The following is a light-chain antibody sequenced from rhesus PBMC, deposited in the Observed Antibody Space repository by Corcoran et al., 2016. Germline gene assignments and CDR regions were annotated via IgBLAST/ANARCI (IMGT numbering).Light chain of an antibody. CDR2: QAS. J-gene: IGKJ3*01. V-gene: IGKV7-13*01. Sequence: DIVLTHSPASLAVSPGKRATITCRASESVSFFGINLIHWYQQKPGKPPKPLIYQASNKKTGVPARFSGNGSGTDFTLTIDPVEAADAADYYCLQSKNSPFTFGPGTKLDIK. CDR1: ESVSFFGINL. CDR3: LQSKNSPFT.